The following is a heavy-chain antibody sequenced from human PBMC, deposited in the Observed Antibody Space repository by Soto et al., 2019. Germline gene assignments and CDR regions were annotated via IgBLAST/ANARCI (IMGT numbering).Heavy chain of an antibody. CDR2: IKSKTGDGTT. Sequence: PGVSLRLSCAASGFTFSNARMSWDRQAPGCGLEWVGRIKSKTGDGTTDYGALVKGRFNISSDDSKNTLYLEMSSMKTEDPAVYYCTTGRYYDFWSGYYTSPVYSSQRTLVTVSS. D-gene: IGHD3-3*01. V-gene: IGHV3-15*01. CDR3: TTGRYYDFWSGYYTSPVY. CDR1: GFTFSNAR. J-gene: IGHJ4*02.